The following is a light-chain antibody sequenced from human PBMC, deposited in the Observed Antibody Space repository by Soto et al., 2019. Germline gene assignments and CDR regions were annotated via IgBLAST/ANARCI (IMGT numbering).Light chain of an antibody. V-gene: IGLV2-14*01. J-gene: IGLJ2*01. CDR1: SSDVGGYNY. CDR2: DVS. Sequence: QSALTQPASVSGSPGQSITISCTGTSSDVGGYNYVSWYQQHPGKAPKLMIYDVSHRPSGVSNRFSGSKSGNTASLTISGLQAEDEADYYCSSYTSSSTSLVFGGETKLTVL. CDR3: SSYTSSSTSLV.